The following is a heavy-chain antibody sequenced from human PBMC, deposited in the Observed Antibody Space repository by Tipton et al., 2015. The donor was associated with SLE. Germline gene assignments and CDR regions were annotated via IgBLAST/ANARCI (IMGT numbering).Heavy chain of an antibody. CDR2: VYYTGRT. CDR1: HGSMNSDIYY. V-gene: IGHV4-31*03. Sequence: TLSLTCTVSHGSMNSDIYYWTWIRQHSGKGLEWIGYVYYTGRTHYNPSLRSRITMSVDTSKNQFSLNLTSVTAADTAIYYCARDRSAESCFDYWGQGTLVTVSS. J-gene: IGHJ4*02. CDR3: ARDRSAESCFDY.